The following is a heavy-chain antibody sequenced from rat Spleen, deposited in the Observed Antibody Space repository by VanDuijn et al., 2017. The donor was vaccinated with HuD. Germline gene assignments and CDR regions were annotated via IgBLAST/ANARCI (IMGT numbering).Heavy chain of an antibody. Sequence: EVQLVESGGGLVQPGRSLKLSCAASGLSFSNYDMAWVRQAPTKGLEWVASISYDGTATYYRDSVKGRFTISRDNAKNTLCLQMNNLRSEDTATYYCTTDTFYDGTYYPGGFDYWGQGVMVKVSS. CDR3: TTDTFYDGTYYPGGFDY. D-gene: IGHD1-12*02. J-gene: IGHJ2*01. V-gene: IGHV5-29*01. CDR1: GLSFSNYD. CDR2: ISYDGTAT.